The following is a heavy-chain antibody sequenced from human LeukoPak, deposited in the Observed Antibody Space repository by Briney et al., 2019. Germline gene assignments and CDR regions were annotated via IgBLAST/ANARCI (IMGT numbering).Heavy chain of an antibody. J-gene: IGHJ2*01. CDR2: INVNNGNT. D-gene: IGHD1-26*01. Sequence: ASVKLSCKASGYTLTDCCITWVRQAPGHGLEWMGWINVNNGNTDHAQKFQGRVTLTTDTSTATAYMELTSLRSDDTAVYYCTRGRGSAASGAFFDPWGRGSLVIVSS. CDR1: GYTLTDCC. V-gene: IGHV1-18*01. CDR3: TRGRGSAASGAFFDP.